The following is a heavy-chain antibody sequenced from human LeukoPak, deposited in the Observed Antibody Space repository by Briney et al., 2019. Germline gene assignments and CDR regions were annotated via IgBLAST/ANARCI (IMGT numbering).Heavy chain of an antibody. J-gene: IGHJ5*02. V-gene: IGHV3-30-3*01. CDR1: GFTFSSYA. D-gene: IGHD3-22*01. CDR3: ARDLGQYYDTSDNWFDP. CDR2: ISHDGSNK. Sequence: GGSLRLSCEASGFTFSSYAMHWVRQAPGKGLEWVAIISHDGSNKYYADSVKGRFTISRDNAKNTLNLQMNSLRAEDTAVYYCARDLGQYYDTSDNWFDPWGQGTLVTVSS.